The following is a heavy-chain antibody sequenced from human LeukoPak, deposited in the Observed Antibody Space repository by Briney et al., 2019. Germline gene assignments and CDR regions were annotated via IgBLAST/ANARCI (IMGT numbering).Heavy chain of an antibody. V-gene: IGHV3-7*03. Sequence: GGSLRLSCAASGFTFSRYWMTWVRQAPGKGPEWVANIKQDGGEEYYVDSVKGRFTISRDNAKNSLYLQMSSLRAEDTAIYYCARDKIEGPSNFDNWGQGILVTVSS. CDR3: ARDKIEGPSNFDN. J-gene: IGHJ4*02. CDR2: IKQDGGEE. D-gene: IGHD2/OR15-2a*01. CDR1: GFTFSRYW.